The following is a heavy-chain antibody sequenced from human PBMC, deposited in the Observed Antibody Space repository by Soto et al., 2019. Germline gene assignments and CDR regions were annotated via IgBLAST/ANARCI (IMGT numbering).Heavy chain of an antibody. J-gene: IGHJ4*02. CDR1: GGSISSYY. D-gene: IGHD3-22*01. V-gene: IGHV4-59*01. CDR2: IYYSGST. CDR3: ARGRDSSGYYYLRAYFDY. Sequence: PSETLSLTCTVSGGSISSYYWSWIRQPPGKGLEWIGYIYYSGSTNYNPSLKSRVTISVDTSKNQFSLKLSSVTAADTAVYYCARGRDSSGYYYLRAYFDYWGQGTLVPVSS.